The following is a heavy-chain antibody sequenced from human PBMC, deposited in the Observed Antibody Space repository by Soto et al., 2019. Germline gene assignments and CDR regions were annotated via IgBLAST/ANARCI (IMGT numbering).Heavy chain of an antibody. Sequence: ASVKVSCKASGGTFSSYAISWVRQAPGQGLEWMGGIIPIFGTANYAQKFQGRVTITADESTSTAYMELSSLRSEDTAVYYCASKVGYDILTGYYYYYYGMDVWGQGTTVTVSS. CDR1: GGTFSSYA. J-gene: IGHJ6*02. CDR3: ASKVGYDILTGYYYYYYGMDV. CDR2: IIPIFGTA. V-gene: IGHV1-69*13. D-gene: IGHD3-9*01.